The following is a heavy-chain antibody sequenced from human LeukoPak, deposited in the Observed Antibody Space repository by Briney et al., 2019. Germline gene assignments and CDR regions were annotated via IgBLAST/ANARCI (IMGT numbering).Heavy chain of an antibody. D-gene: IGHD6-13*01. J-gene: IGHJ2*01. Sequence: SETLPLTCTVSGGSISSYYWSWIRQPPGKGLEWIGYIYYSGSTNYNPSLKSRVTISVDTSKNQFSLKLSSVTAADTAVYYCARESGSRIAAAYWYFDLWGRGTLVTVSS. CDR2: IYYSGST. CDR1: GGSISSYY. CDR3: ARESGSRIAAAYWYFDL. V-gene: IGHV4-59*01.